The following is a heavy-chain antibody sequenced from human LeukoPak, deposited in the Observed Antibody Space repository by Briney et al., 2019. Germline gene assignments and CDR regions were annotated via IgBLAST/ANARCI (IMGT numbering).Heavy chain of an antibody. J-gene: IGHJ4*02. V-gene: IGHV4-34*01. CDR3: ARRIYGDIDY. CDR1: GGSFSGYY. Sequence: SETLSLTCAVYGGSFSGYYWSWIRKPPGKGLEWIGEINHSGSTNYNPSLKSRVTISVETSKTQFSLSLNSVTAADTAVYYCARRIYGDIDYWGQGTLVTVSS. CDR2: INHSGST. D-gene: IGHD2-21*01.